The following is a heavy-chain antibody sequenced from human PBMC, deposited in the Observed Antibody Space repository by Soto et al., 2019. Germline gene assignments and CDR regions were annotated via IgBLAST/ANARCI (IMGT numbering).Heavy chain of an antibody. J-gene: IGHJ6*02. CDR2: ISSIGHT. D-gene: IGHD2-2*03. V-gene: IGHV3-11*06. CDR3: ARVDHRSLYGVDV. Sequence: QVQLVESGGGLVKPGGSLRLSCAASGFTFSDYYMTWIRQAPGKGLEWVSSISSIGHTTYADSVKGRFTISRDNATKSLHLQMNSLRVEDTAVYFCARVDHRSLYGVDVWGQGITVSVSS. CDR1: GFTFSDYY.